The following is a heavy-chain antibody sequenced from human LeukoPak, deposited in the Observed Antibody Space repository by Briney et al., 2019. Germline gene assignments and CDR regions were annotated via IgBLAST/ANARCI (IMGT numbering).Heavy chain of an antibody. J-gene: IGHJ4*02. D-gene: IGHD3-3*01. CDR3: ARDSRTIFGNTVTTGIDY. CDR1: GYTFTSYA. V-gene: IGHV1-3*01. CDR2: INAGNGNT. Sequence: ASVKVSCKASGYTFTSYAMHWVRQAPGQRLEWMGWINAGNGNTKYSQKSQGRVTITRDTSASTAYMELSSLRSEDTAVYYCARDSRTIFGNTVTTGIDYWGQGTLVTVSS.